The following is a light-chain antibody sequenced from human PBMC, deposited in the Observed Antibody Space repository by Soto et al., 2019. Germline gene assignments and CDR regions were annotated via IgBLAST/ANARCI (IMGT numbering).Light chain of an antibody. CDR3: QQSYSTPYT. V-gene: IGKV1-39*01. Sequence: DIQMTQSPTSHSASVGDRVTITCRASQSISSHLNWYQHKPGKVPKLLIYAASRLQSGVPSRFSGSVSGTDFTLTISSLQPEDFATYYCQQSYSTPYTFGPGTNLEIK. J-gene: IGKJ2*01. CDR2: AAS. CDR1: QSISSH.